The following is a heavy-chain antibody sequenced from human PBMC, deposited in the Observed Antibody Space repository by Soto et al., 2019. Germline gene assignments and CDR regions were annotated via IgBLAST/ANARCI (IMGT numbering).Heavy chain of an antibody. D-gene: IGHD3-10*01. CDR3: ARAEMKSDGSYYYCGMDV. J-gene: IGHJ6*02. CDR1: GGTFSSYA. V-gene: IGHV1-69*10. Sequence: ASVKVSCKASGGTFSSYAISWVRQAPGQGLEWMGGIIPILGIANYAQKFQGRVTITADKSTSTAYMELSSLRSEDTAVYYCARAEMKSDGSYYYCGMDVWGQGTTVTVSS. CDR2: IIPILGIA.